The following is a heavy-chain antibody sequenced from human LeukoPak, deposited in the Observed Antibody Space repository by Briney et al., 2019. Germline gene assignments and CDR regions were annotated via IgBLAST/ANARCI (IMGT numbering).Heavy chain of an antibody. V-gene: IGHV3-23*01. CDR3: AKDYCVRPRAGTDAFHI. D-gene: IGHD3-10*02. CDR1: GFTFSSYV. CDR2: ISGSGGST. J-gene: IGHJ3*02. Sequence: GGSLRLSCAASGFTFSSYVISWVRQAPGKGRGWVSAISGSGGSTYYADSVKGRFTISRDNSKNTLYLQMNSLRADGTTAYDSAKDYCVRPRAGTDAFHIYCQGAMATVTS.